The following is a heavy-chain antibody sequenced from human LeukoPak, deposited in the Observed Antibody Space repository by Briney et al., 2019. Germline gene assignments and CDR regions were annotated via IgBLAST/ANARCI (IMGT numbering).Heavy chain of an antibody. J-gene: IGHJ4*02. Sequence: GGSLRLSCVASGFTVSSNYMSWVRQAPGKGLEWVSVIYSAGNTYYADSVKGRFTISRHNSENTLYLHMNSLRVEDTAVYFCARGGTPGYSSGRIDYWGQGTLVTVSS. CDR2: IYSAGNT. D-gene: IGHD6-19*01. CDR3: ARGGTPGYSSGRIDY. CDR1: GFTVSSNY. V-gene: IGHV3-53*04.